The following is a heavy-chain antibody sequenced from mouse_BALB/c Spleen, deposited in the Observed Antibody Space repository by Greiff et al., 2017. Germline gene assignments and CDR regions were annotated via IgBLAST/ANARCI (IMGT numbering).Heavy chain of an antibody. Sequence: EVMLVESGGGLVQPGGSLKLSCAASGFTFSSYGMSWVRQTPDKRLELVATINSNGGSTYYPDSVKGRFTISRDNAKNTLYLQMSSLKSEDTAMYYCARDRSGSGVPWFAYWGQGTLVTVSA. J-gene: IGHJ3*01. CDR1: GFTFSSYG. CDR3: ARDRSGSGVPWFAY. D-gene: IGHD1-1*01. V-gene: IGHV5-6-3*01. CDR2: INSNGGST.